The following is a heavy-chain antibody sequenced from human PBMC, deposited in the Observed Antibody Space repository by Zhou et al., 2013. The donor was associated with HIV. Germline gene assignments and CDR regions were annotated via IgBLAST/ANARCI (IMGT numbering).Heavy chain of an antibody. CDR3: AREGTGLWRELYYYFDH. J-gene: IGHJ4*02. Sequence: QVQLVQSGGEVKKPGASLKVSCKATGYTFTSYGFGWMRQTPGQGLEWMGYVSAHNGNTKFAPKFQDRITMTVDTSTTTAYMELRRLRSDDTAVYYCAREGTGLWRELYYYFDHWGPGTLVTVSS. V-gene: IGHV1-18*01. CDR1: GYTFTSYG. CDR2: VSAHNGNT. D-gene: IGHD3-3*01.